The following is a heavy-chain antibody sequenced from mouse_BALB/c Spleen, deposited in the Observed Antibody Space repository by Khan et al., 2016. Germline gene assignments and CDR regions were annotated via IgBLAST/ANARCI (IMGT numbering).Heavy chain of an antibody. CDR2: ISYSGST. Sequence: EVQLQESGPSLVKPSQTLSLTCSVTGDSITSDYWNWIRKFPGNKLEYMGYISYSGSTYYNTSLKSRISITRHTSKNQYYLQLQSVTTEDTATYXCASYVLNYFDYWGQGTTLTVSS. V-gene: IGHV3-8*02. J-gene: IGHJ2*01. CDR1: GDSITSDY. D-gene: IGHD1-1*01. CDR3: ASYVLNYFDY.